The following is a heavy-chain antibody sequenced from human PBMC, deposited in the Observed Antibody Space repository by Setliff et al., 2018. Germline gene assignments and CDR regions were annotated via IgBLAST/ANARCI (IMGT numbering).Heavy chain of an antibody. CDR2: INVGGTNT. CDR1: GFTFSSFA. CDR3: AKDKDVRVDYFDY. V-gene: IGHV3-23*01. Sequence: GGSLSLSCAASGFTFSSFAMSWVRQAPGKRLEWVSIINVGGTNTYYRDSVKGRFTISRDNSKSTLYLQMNSLRAEDTAIYYCAKDKDVRVDYFDYWGPGTQVTVS. J-gene: IGHJ4*02. D-gene: IGHD3-10*01.